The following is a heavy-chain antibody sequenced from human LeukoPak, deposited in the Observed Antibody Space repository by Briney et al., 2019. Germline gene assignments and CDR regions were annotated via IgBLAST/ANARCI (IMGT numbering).Heavy chain of an antibody. D-gene: IGHD2-2*01. CDR1: GFTFSSYS. Sequence: PGGSLRLSCAASGFTFSSYSMNWVRQAPGKGLEWVSSISSSSSYIYYADSVKGRFTISRDNAKNSLYLQMNSLRSEDTAVYYCARSFYYAKDAFDIWGQGTMVTVSS. J-gene: IGHJ3*02. CDR2: ISSSSSYI. V-gene: IGHV3-21*04. CDR3: ARSFYYAKDAFDI.